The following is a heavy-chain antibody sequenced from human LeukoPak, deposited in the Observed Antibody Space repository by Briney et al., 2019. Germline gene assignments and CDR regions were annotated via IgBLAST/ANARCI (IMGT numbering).Heavy chain of an antibody. J-gene: IGHJ3*02. CDR2: INHSGST. CDR1: GGSFSGYY. V-gene: IGHV4-34*01. D-gene: IGHD3-22*01. Sequence: SETLSLTCAVYGGSFSGYYWSWIRQPPGKGLEWIGEINHSGSTNYNPSLKSRVTISVDTSKNQFSLKLSSVTAADTAVYYCARAVYYYDSSGYPRPTDAFDIWGQGTMVTVSS. CDR3: ARAVYYYDSSGYPRPTDAFDI.